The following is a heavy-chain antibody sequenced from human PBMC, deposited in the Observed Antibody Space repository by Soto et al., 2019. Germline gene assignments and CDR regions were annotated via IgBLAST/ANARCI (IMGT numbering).Heavy chain of an antibody. CDR3: ARHSYSSSWYAYFQH. V-gene: IGHV4-39*01. CDR2: IYYSGST. J-gene: IGHJ1*01. CDR1: GGSISSSSYY. Sequence: QLQLQESGPGLVKPSETLSLTCTVSGGSISSSSYYWGWIRQPPGKGLEWIGSIYYSGSTYYNPSLKSRVTISVDTSKNQFSLKLSSVTAADTAVYYCARHSYSSSWYAYFQHWGQGTLVTVSS. D-gene: IGHD6-13*01.